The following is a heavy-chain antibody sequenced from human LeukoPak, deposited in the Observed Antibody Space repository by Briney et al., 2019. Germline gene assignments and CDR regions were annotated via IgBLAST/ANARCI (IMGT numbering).Heavy chain of an antibody. V-gene: IGHV1-18*01. CDR3: ARDPLGTAMATEVEDY. CDR1: GYTFNSYG. Sequence: GASVKVSCKASGYTFNSYGISWVRQAPGQGLEWMGWISAYNGNTNYAQKLQGRVTMTTDTSTSTAYMELRSLRSDDTAVYYCARDPLGTAMATEVEDYWGQGTLITVSS. CDR2: ISAYNGNT. D-gene: IGHD5-18*01. J-gene: IGHJ4*02.